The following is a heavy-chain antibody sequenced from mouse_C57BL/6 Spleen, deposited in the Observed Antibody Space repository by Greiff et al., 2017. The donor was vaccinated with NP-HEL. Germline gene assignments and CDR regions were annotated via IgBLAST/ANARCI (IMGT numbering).Heavy chain of an antibody. J-gene: IGHJ2*01. CDR3: ARERGGDYYFDY. Sequence: EVKLVESGGGLVKPGGSLKLSCAASGFTFSSYAMSWVRQTPEKRLEWVATISDGGSYTYYPDNVKGRFTISRDNAKNNLYLQMSHLKSEDTAMYYCARERGGDYYFDYWGQGTTLTVSS. V-gene: IGHV5-4*01. CDR1: GFTFSSYA. CDR2: ISDGGSYT.